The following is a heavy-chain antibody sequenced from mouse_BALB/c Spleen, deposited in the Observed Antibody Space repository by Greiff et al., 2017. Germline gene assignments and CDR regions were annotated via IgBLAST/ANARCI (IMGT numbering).Heavy chain of an antibody. CDR2: ISSGSSTI. CDR3: ARLGGYYPDY. D-gene: IGHD1-1*02. Sequence: DVMLVESGGGLVQPGGSRKLSCAASGFTFSSFGMHWVRQAPEKGLEWVAYISSGSSTIYYADTVKGRFTISRDNPKNTLFLQMTSLRSEDTAMYYCARLGGYYPDYWGQGTTLTVSS. J-gene: IGHJ2*01. V-gene: IGHV5-17*02. CDR1: GFTFSSFG.